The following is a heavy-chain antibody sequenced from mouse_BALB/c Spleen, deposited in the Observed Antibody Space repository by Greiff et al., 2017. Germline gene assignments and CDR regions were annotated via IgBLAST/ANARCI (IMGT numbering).Heavy chain of an antibody. CDR3: DAIYYGGFAY. V-gene: IGHV14-4*02. CDR2: IDPENGDT. J-gene: IGHJ3*01. CDR1: GFNIKDYY. Sequence: EVQLQQSGAELVRSGASVKLSCTASGFNIKDYYMHWVKQRPEQGLEWIGWIDPENGDTEYAPKFQGKATMTADTSSNTAYLQLSSLTSEDTAVYYYDAIYYGGFAYWGQGTLVTVSA. D-gene: IGHD2-1*01.